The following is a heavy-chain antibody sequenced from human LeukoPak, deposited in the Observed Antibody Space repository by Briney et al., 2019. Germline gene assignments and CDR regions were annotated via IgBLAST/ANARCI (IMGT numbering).Heavy chain of an antibody. CDR3: ARPAVIPAAPGVYAFDI. V-gene: IGHV4-59*12. Sequence: SETLSLTCTVSGGSISSYYWSWIRQPPGKGLEWIGYIYYSGSTNYNPSLKSRVTISVDTSKNQFSLKLSSVTAADTAVYYCARPAVIPAAPGVYAFDIWGQGTTVTVSS. CDR2: IYYSGST. CDR1: GGSISSYY. D-gene: IGHD2-2*01. J-gene: IGHJ3*02.